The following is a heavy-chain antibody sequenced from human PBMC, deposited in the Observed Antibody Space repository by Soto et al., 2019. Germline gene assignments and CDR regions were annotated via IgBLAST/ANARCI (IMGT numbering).Heavy chain of an antibody. CDR2: ISPAGSTT. J-gene: IGHJ5*02. CDR3: ARVALGSYDWFDP. CDR1: RFTFSSYW. D-gene: IGHD1-26*01. V-gene: IGHV3-74*01. Sequence: EVQLVESGGGLVQPGGSLRLSCAASRFTFSSYWMHWVRQVPGKGLVWVSRISPAGSTTNYEDSEKGLSTTSRDNARNTVFLQMSSLRAEDTAVYYCARVALGSYDWFDPWGQGSLVTVS.